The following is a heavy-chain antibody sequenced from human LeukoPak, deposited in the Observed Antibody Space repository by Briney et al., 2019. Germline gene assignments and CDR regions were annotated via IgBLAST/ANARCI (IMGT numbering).Heavy chain of an antibody. J-gene: IGHJ4*02. Sequence: GGCLRLSCAASGFTFSSYWMSWVRQAPGKGLEWVANIKQDGSEKYYADSVKGRFTISRDNSKNTLYLQMNSLRAEDTAVYYCARDETTGVLHFDYWGQGALVTVSS. D-gene: IGHD4-11*01. CDR1: GFTFSSYW. CDR3: ARDETTGVLHFDY. CDR2: IKQDGSEK. V-gene: IGHV3-7*01.